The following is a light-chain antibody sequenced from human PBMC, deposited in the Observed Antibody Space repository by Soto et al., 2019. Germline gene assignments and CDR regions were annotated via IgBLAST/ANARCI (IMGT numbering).Light chain of an antibody. CDR3: QQSYRT. J-gene: IGKJ1*01. CDR2: AAS. V-gene: IGKV1-39*01. Sequence: DIQMTQSPSSLSASVGDRVTITCRASQNIRTYLTWYQQKPGKAPKLLIYAASSLQSGVPSRFSGSGSGTDFTLTINSLQPEDFATYYCQQSYRTFGQGTKVDIK. CDR1: QNIRTY.